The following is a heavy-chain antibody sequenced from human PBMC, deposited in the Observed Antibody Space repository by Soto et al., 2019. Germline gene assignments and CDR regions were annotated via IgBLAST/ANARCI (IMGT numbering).Heavy chain of an antibody. Sequence: QLQLQESDPGLVEPSQTLSLTCTVSGGSISGVGYYWSWIRQNPGKGLEWIGYIFHDGTTYYNPSLKSRLTISVDTSKPQFSLKLNSVTAADTAVYYCARAWTAAAGWANWFDLWGQGTLVTVSS. D-gene: IGHD6-13*01. J-gene: IGHJ5*02. V-gene: IGHV4-31*03. CDR1: GGSISGVGYY. CDR3: ARAWTAAAGWANWFDL. CDR2: IFHDGTT.